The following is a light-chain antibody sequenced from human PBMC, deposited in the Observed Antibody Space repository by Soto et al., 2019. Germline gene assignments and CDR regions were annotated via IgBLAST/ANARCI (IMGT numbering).Light chain of an antibody. J-gene: IGKJ5*01. CDR2: AAS. V-gene: IGKV1-8*01. CDR1: QGISSY. CDR3: QQYYSYPPSIT. Sequence: AIRMTQSPSSLSASTGDRVTITCRASQGISSYLAWYRQKPGKAPKLLIYAASTLQSGVPSRFSGSGSGTDFTLTISCLQSEDFENCYCQQYYSYPPSITFGQGTRLEIK.